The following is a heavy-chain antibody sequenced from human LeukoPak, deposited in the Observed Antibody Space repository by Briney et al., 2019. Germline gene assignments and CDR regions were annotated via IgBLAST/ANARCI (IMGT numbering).Heavy chain of an antibody. J-gene: IGHJ5*02. CDR2: ISGSGGST. CDR1: GFTFSSYG. V-gene: IGHV3-23*01. Sequence: PGGSLRLSCAASGFTFSSYGMSWVRQAPGKGLEWVSAISGSGGSTYYADSVKGRFTISRDNAKNSLYLQMNSLRAEDTAVYYCARDFVVVTATQYNWFDPWGQGTLVTVSS. CDR3: ARDFVVVTATQYNWFDP. D-gene: IGHD2-21*02.